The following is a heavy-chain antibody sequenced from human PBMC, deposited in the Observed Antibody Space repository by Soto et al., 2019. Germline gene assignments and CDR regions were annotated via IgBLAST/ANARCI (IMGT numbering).Heavy chain of an antibody. CDR2: IIPIFGTT. Sequence: QVQEVQSGAEVKKPGSLVKVSCKTPGGTFSSSAFSWVRQAPGQGLEWMGGIIPIFGTTDYAPKFQGRVTITADESTSTAYMDLSSLTSDDTAVYFCARSGYNYGPFDYWGQGTLVIVSS. J-gene: IGHJ4*02. CDR3: ARSGYNYGPFDY. V-gene: IGHV1-69*01. CDR1: GGTFSSSA. D-gene: IGHD5-18*01.